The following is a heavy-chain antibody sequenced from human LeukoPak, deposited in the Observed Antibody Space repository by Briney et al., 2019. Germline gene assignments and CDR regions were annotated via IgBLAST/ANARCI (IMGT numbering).Heavy chain of an antibody. CDR2: IYYSGST. V-gene: IGHV4-59*01. CDR1: GGSISGYY. J-gene: IGHJ5*02. D-gene: IGHD6-19*01. CDR3: ARDVAVAGTGSNWFDP. Sequence: SETLSLTSTVSGGSISGYYWSWIRQPPGKGLECIGYIYYSGSTNYNPSLKSRVTISVDTSKNQFSLKLSSVTAADTAVYYCARDVAVAGTGSNWFDPWGQGTLVTVSS.